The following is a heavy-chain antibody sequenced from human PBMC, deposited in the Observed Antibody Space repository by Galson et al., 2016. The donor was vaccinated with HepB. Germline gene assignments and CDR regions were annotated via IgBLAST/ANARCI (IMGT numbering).Heavy chain of an antibody. CDR3: ARLLAYCGGDCYSIFDY. D-gene: IGHD2-21*02. CDR2: IDWDDDK. J-gene: IGHJ4*02. Sequence: PALVKPPQTLTLTCTFSGFSLSTSGMCVSWIRQPPGKALEWLALIDWDDDKYYSTSLKTRLTISKDTSKNQVVLTMTNMDPVDTATYYCARLLAYCGGDCYSIFDYWGQGTLVTVSS. V-gene: IGHV2-70*01. CDR1: GFSLSTSGMC.